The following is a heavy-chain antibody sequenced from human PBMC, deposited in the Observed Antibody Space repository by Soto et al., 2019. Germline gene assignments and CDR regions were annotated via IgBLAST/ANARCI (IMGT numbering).Heavy chain of an antibody. Sequence: QVQLVQSGAEVKKPGASVKVSCKASGYTLTSYGISWVRQAPGQGLEWMGWISAYNGNTNYAQNLQGRVTMTTDTSTSTAYMELRRLRSDDTAVYYCARVSDIVVVPATLWGDVWCQGTTVTVSS. J-gene: IGHJ6*02. D-gene: IGHD2-2*01. CDR2: ISAYNGNT. V-gene: IGHV1-18*01. CDR3: ARVSDIVVVPATLWGDV. CDR1: GYTLTSYG.